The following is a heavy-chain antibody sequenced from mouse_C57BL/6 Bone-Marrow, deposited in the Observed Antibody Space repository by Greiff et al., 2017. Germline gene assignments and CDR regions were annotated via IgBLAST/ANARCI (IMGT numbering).Heavy chain of an antibody. D-gene: IGHD2-2*01. CDR3: ARGYGSFDY. CDR2: IYPGSGST. J-gene: IGHJ2*01. V-gene: IGHV1-55*01. CDR1: GYTFTSYW. Sequence: QVHVKQPGAELVKPGASVKMSCKASGYTFTSYWITWVKQRPGQGLEWIGDIYPGSGSTNYNEKFKSKATLTVDTSSSTAYMQLSSLTSEDSAVYYCARGYGSFDYWGQGTTLTVSS.